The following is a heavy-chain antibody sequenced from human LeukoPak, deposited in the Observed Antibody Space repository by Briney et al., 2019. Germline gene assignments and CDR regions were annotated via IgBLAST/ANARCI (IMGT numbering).Heavy chain of an antibody. V-gene: IGHV3-33*01. CDR3: ARGAGGSSSWYVPGGLYYYYYMDV. CDR2: IWYDGSNK. CDR1: GFTFSSYG. Sequence: PGGSLRLSCAASGFTFSSYGMHWVRQAPGKGLEWVAVIWYDGSNKYYADSVKGRFTISRDNSKNTLYLQMNSLRAEDTAVYYCARGAGGSSSWYVPGGLYYYYYMDVWGKGTTVTVSS. J-gene: IGHJ6*03. D-gene: IGHD6-13*01.